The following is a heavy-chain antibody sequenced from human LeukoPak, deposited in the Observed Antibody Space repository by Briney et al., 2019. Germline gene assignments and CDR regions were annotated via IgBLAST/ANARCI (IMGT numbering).Heavy chain of an antibody. V-gene: IGHV5-51*01. Sequence: GESLKTSCKGSGYSFTSYWIGWVRQMPGKGLEWMGIIYPDDSGTRYSPSFEGQVIISVDKSINTAYLQWSSLKASDTATYYCARHRDGTFDYWGQGTLVTVSS. CDR2: IYPDDSGT. CDR1: GYSFTSYW. CDR3: ARHRDGTFDY. D-gene: IGHD5-24*01. J-gene: IGHJ4*02.